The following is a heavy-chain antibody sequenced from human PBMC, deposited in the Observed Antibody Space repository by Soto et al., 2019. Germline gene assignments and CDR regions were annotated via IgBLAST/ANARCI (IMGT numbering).Heavy chain of an antibody. J-gene: IGHJ4*02. CDR3: ARGLVGALPYFDY. CDR1: GYTFTGYY. D-gene: IGHD1-26*01. Sequence: ASVKVSCKASGYTFTGYYMHWVRQAPGQGLEWMGWINPNSGGTNYAQKFQGWVTMTRDTSISTAYMELSRLRSDDTAVYYCARGLVGALPYFDYWGQGTLVTVSS. V-gene: IGHV1-2*04. CDR2: INPNSGGT.